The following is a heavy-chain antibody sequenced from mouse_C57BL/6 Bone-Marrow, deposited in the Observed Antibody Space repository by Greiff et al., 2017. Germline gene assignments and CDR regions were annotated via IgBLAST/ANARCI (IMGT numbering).Heavy chain of an antibody. Sequence: QVQLQQPGAELVKPGASVKMSCKASGYTFTSYWITWVKQRPGQGLEWIGDLYPGSGSTNYNAKFKSKATLTVDTSSSTAYMQLSSLTSEDAAVYYGARYDGYYEAWFAYWGQGTLGTVSA. CDR2: LYPGSGST. CDR3: ARYDGYYEAWFAY. V-gene: IGHV1-55*01. D-gene: IGHD2-3*01. CDR1: GYTFTSYW. J-gene: IGHJ3*01.